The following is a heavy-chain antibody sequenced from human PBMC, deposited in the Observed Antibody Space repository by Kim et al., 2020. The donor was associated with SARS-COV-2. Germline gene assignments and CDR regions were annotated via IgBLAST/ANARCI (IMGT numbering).Heavy chain of an antibody. CDR3: AKVPLLYYDSTPHNQSY. CDR1: GFTFSSYA. Sequence: GGSLRLSCAASGFTFSSYAMSWVRQAPGKGLEWVSAISGSGGSTYYADSVKGRFTISRDNSKNTLYLQMNSLRAEDTAVYYCAKVPLLYYDSTPHNQSYWGQGTLVTVSS. D-gene: IGHD3-3*01. V-gene: IGHV3-23*01. J-gene: IGHJ4*02. CDR2: ISGSGGST.